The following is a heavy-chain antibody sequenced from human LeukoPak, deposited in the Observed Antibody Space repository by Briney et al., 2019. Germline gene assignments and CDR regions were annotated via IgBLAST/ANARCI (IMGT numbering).Heavy chain of an antibody. D-gene: IGHD1-14*01. CDR2: MYYSGST. J-gene: IGHJ4*02. V-gene: IGHV4-39*07. CDR1: GASITSTSYY. CDR3: ARELLGGDNTEPGY. Sequence: PSETLSLTCTVSGASITSTSYYWGWIRQPPGKGLEWIGSMYYSGSTYYNPSLKSRVTISVDTSKNQFSLKLSSVTAADTAVYYCARELLGGDNTEPGYWGQGTLVTVSS.